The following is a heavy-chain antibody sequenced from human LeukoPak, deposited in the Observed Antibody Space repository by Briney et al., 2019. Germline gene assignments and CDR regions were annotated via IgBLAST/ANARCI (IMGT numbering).Heavy chain of an antibody. CDR2: ISWNSGSI. CDR1: GFTFDDYA. D-gene: IGHD4-17*01. CDR3: AREVTTVTTESAFDI. V-gene: IGHV3-9*01. Sequence: PGGSLRLSCAASGFTFDDYAMHWVRQAPGKGLEWVSGISWNSGSIGYADSVKGRFTISRDNAKNSLYLQMNSLRAEDTAVYYCAREVTTVTTESAFDIWGQGTMVTVSS. J-gene: IGHJ3*02.